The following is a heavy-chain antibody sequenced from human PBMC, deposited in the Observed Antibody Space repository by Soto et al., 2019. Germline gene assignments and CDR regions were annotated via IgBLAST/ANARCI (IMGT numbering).Heavy chain of an antibody. J-gene: IGHJ4*02. D-gene: IGHD3-9*01. V-gene: IGHV1-3*05. CDR3: VTSDWAW. CDR1: GYTFSAYA. CDR2: INAGTGYT. Sequence: QLLQSGAEEKKPGASVKISCKASGYTFSAYAIHWVRQAPGQGLQWVGWINAGTGYTRYAPRFQDRLIITRDTSASTAYMELSSLRPNDTAVFYCVTSDWAWWGQGTLVTVSS.